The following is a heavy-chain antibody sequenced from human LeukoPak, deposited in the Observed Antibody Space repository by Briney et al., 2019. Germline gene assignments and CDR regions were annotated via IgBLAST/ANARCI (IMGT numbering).Heavy chain of an antibody. V-gene: IGHV3-74*01. CDR1: GFTFSSYW. Sequence: QAGGSLRLSCAASGFTFSSYWMHWVRQAPGKGLVWVSRINSDGSSTSYADSVKGRFTISRGNAKNTLYLQMNSLRAEDTAVYYCARVLKWWSPVDYWGQGTLVTVSS. CDR2: INSDGSST. J-gene: IGHJ4*02. D-gene: IGHD2-15*01. CDR3: ARVLKWWSPVDY.